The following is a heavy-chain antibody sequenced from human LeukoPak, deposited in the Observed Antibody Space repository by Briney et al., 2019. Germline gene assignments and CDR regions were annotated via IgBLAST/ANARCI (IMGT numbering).Heavy chain of an antibody. CDR1: GLSFSNDW. V-gene: IGHV3-15*01. J-gene: IGHJ4*02. CDR2: IKTKIKGGTT. Sequence: GGSLRLSCSAYGLSFSNDWMSWVRQAPGKGLEWVARIKTKIKGGTTDYAATVKGRFTISRDDSRNPLYLQMKSLKTEDTAVYYCTTDHEWAGYFGSRKPYDYWGQGTLVTVSS. CDR3: TTDHEWAGYFGSRKPYDY. D-gene: IGHD1-26*01.